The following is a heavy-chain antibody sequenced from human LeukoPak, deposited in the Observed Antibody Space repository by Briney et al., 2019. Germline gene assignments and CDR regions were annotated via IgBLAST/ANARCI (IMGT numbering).Heavy chain of an antibody. CDR1: GFTFSDYC. CDR2: IRQDGRDE. J-gene: IGHJ4*02. CDR3: ASSDYFGSGRGGFSPSDY. D-gene: IGHD3-10*01. Sequence: GSLRLSCAVSGFTFSDYCMTWVRQTPGKGLEWVANIRQDGRDETYVNSVKGRFTISRDNAKSLLFLQMNSLRAEDTAVYYCASSDYFGSGRGGFSPSDYWGQGTLVTVSS. V-gene: IGHV3-7*01.